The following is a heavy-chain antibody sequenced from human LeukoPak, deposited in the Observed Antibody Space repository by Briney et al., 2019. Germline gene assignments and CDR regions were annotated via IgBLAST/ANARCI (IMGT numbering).Heavy chain of an antibody. Sequence: PSGTPAPPRAVFGGALRGYLWGWVPPPPGKGLEWIGEIDHSGSTNYNPSLKSRVTISVDTSKNQFSLKLSSVTAADTAVYYCAREDDGTFDYWGQGTLVTVSS. V-gene: IGHV4-34*01. CDR1: GGALRGYL. CDR2: IDHSGST. J-gene: IGHJ4*02. CDR3: AREDDGTFDY. D-gene: IGHD1-14*01.